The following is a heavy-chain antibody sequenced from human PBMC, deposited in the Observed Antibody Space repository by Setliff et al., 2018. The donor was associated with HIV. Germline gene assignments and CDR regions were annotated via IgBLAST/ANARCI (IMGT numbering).Heavy chain of an antibody. CDR3: ARDPAFGAFDI. Sequence: ASVKVSCKASGYTFTSDYMHWVRQAPGQGLEWLGILNPSGSTVSAQKFWGRVTITTHESTSTAYMELSSLRTEDTAVYFCARDPAFGAFDIWAKGQWSPSPQ. CDR2: LNPSGST. V-gene: IGHV1-46*01. J-gene: IGHJ3*02. CDR1: GYTFTSDY. D-gene: IGHD3-10*01.